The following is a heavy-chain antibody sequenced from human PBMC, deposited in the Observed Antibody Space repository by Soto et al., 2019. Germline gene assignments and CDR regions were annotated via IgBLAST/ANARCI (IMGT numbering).Heavy chain of an antibody. CDR1: GGSISSYY. CDR3: ARLSAYIAAAANWFDP. J-gene: IGHJ5*02. D-gene: IGHD6-13*01. Sequence: SETLSLTCTVSGGSISSYYWSWIRQPPGKGLEWIGYIYYSGSTNYNPSLKSRVTISVDTSKNQFSLKLSSVTAADTAVYYCARLSAYIAAAANWFDPWGQGTLVTVSS. V-gene: IGHV4-59*01. CDR2: IYYSGST.